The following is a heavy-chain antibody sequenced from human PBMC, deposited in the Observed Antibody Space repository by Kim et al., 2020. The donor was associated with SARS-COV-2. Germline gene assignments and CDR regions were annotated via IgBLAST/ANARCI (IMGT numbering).Heavy chain of an antibody. J-gene: IGHJ6*04. V-gene: IGHV3-33*01. D-gene: IGHD1-26*01. CDR2: IWFDVNDK. CDR1: GFNFSTYG. Sequence: GGSLRLSCAASGFNFSTYGMHWVRQAPGQGLEWVAVIWFDVNDKYYSDSVEGRFTISRDNSKSTLFLQMSSLRVEDTGVYYCVRDVIDSQRGSCYGMDVWGEGTTVSASS. CDR3: VRDVIDSQRGSCYGMDV.